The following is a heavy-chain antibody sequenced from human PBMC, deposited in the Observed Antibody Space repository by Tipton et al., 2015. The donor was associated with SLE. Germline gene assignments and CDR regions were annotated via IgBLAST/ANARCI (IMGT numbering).Heavy chain of an antibody. CDR1: GFTFSDYW. V-gene: IGHV3-53*01. D-gene: IGHD3-10*01. J-gene: IGHJ6*02. Sequence: SLRLSCAASGFTFSDYWMHWVRQAPGKGLEWVSVIYSGGRTSFADSVKGRFTISRDNSKNSLYLQMNSLRAEDTALYYCARGLINFYYYGMDVWGQGTTVTVSS. CDR3: ARGLINFYYYGMDV. CDR2: IYSGGRT.